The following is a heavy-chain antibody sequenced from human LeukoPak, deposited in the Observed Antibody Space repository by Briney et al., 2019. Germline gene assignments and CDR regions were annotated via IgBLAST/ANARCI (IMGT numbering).Heavy chain of an antibody. Sequence: SETLSLTCTVSGGSIGSYYWSWIRQPPGKGLEWIGYIYTSGSTNYNPSLKSRVTISVDTSKNQFSLKLSSVTAADTAVYYCARQEEQLHFDYWGQGTLVTVSS. CDR1: GGSIGSYY. CDR3: ARQEEQLHFDY. D-gene: IGHD6-6*01. V-gene: IGHV4-4*09. J-gene: IGHJ4*02. CDR2: IYTSGST.